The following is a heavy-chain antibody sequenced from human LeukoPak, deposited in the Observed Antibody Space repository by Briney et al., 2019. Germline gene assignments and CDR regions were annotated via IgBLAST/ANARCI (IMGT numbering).Heavy chain of an antibody. CDR2: IWYDGSNK. CDR1: GFTFSSYG. D-gene: IGHD3-22*01. V-gene: IGHV3-33*06. CDR3: AKDLDSSGYYLYFDD. Sequence: GGSLRLSCAASGFTFSSYGMHWVRQAPGKGLEWVAVIWYDGSNKYYADSVKGRFTISRDNSKNTLYLQMNSLRAEDTAVYFCAKDLDSSGYYLYFDDWGQGTQVTVSS. J-gene: IGHJ4*02.